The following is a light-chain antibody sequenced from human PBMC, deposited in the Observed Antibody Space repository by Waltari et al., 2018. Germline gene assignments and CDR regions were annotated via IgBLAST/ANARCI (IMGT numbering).Light chain of an antibody. V-gene: IGKV1-39*01. CDR3: RPSYSASWT. CDR2: SAS. CDR1: EGISTH. Sequence: DIQMTQSPPSLSASIGDRLTITCRASEGISTHLNWCQQNPGKAPKLLIYSASSLQSGVPSRCSGSGSGTDFTLSISSLRPEDFATYFCRPSYSASWTFGQGTKVE. J-gene: IGKJ1*01.